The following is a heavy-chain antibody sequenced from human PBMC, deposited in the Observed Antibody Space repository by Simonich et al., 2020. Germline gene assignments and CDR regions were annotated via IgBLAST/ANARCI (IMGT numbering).Heavy chain of an antibody. Sequence: QVQLVQSGAEVKKPGASVKVSCKASGYTFTGYYMHWVRQAPGQGREWMGRVNPNRGGTKYAQKFQGRVTMTRDTSISTAYMELSRLRSDDTAVYYCASGWDWGFSHMSDYWGQGTLVTVSS. CDR3: ASGWDWGFSHMSDY. V-gene: IGHV1-2*06. CDR2: VNPNRGGT. D-gene: IGHD7-27*01. J-gene: IGHJ4*02. CDR1: GYTFTGYY.